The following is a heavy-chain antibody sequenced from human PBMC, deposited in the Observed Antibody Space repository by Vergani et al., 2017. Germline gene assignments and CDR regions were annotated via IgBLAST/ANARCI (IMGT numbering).Heavy chain of an antibody. CDR3: ARDFTP. J-gene: IGHJ5*02. V-gene: IGHV4-34*01. CDR2: IYYSGST. CDR1: GGSFSGYY. Sequence: QVQLQQWGAGLLKPSETLSLTCAVYGGSFSGYYWSWIRQHPGKGLEWIGYIYYSGSTYYNPSLKSRVTISVDTSKNQFSLKLSSVTAADTAVYYCARDFTPWGQGTLVTVSS.